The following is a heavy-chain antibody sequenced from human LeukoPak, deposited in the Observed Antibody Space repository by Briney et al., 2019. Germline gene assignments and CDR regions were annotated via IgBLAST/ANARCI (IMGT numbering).Heavy chain of an antibody. CDR1: GGSLSSYY. Sequence: SETMSRTCTVSGGSLSSYYWSWIRQPAGKGLEWIGRIYTSGSTNYNPSLKSRVTMSVDTSKNQFSLKLSSVTAADTACYYGERGDSDDSSLDYWGQGTLVTVSS. V-gene: IGHV4-4*07. J-gene: IGHJ4*02. CDR2: IYTSGST. CDR3: ERGDSDDSSLDY. D-gene: IGHD3-22*01.